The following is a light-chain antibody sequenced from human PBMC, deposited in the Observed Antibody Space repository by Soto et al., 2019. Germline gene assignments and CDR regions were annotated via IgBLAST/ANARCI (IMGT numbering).Light chain of an antibody. CDR2: DAS. J-gene: IGKJ2*02. CDR3: HQYDSYSGT. Sequence: IQMTQSPSTLSASVGDRVTITCRASQSVSTRLAWYQHKPGKAPKLLIFDASGLQSGVPSMFSSSGSGTEFPLTISSLQPDDFATYYCHQYDSYSGTFGQGTKREIK. CDR1: QSVSTR. V-gene: IGKV1-5*01.